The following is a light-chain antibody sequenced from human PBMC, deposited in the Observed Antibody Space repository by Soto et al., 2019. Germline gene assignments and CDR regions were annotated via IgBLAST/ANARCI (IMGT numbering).Light chain of an antibody. CDR2: DAS. J-gene: IGKJ5*01. V-gene: IGKV1-33*01. CDR1: QDVSNY. Sequence: DIQMTQPPSSLSASVGGRVTITCQASQDVSNYLNWYQQKLGKDPKLLIYDASNLETGVPSRFSGSGSGTYFSFTISSLQPEDFATYYCEQYSNLITFGQGTRLEIK. CDR3: EQYSNLIT.